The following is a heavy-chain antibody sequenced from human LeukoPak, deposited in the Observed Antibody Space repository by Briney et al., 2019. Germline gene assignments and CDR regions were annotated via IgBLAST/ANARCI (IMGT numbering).Heavy chain of an antibody. CDR1: GFTFSRYE. Sequence: GGSLRLPCAASGFTFSRYEMNWVRQAPGKGLEWVSYISSSGRGGSVIYYADSVKGRFTISRDNAKNSLYLQLNSLRAEDTAVYYCARDYRRMWGAFDIWGQGTMVTVSS. J-gene: IGHJ3*02. CDR2: ISSSGRGGSVI. V-gene: IGHV3-48*03. CDR3: ARDYRRMWGAFDI. D-gene: IGHD3-16*02.